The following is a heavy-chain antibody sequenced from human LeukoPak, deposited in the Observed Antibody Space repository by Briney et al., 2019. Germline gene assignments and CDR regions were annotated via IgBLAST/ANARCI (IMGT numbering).Heavy chain of an antibody. J-gene: IGHJ4*02. Sequence: PGGSLRLSCAAPGFTFSGHAMSWVRQAPGKGLEWVSGISGSGGTSYYADSVKGRFTISRDNSKNTLSLQMNSLRAEDTAVYYCAKDRLVQDYWGQGTLVTVSS. CDR2: ISGSGGTS. V-gene: IGHV3-23*01. CDR3: AKDRLVQDY. CDR1: GFTFSGHA. D-gene: IGHD6-19*01.